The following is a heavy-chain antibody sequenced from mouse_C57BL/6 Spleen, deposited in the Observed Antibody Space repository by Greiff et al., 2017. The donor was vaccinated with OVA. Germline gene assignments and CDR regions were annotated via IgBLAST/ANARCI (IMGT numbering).Heavy chain of an antibody. J-gene: IGHJ2*01. CDR3: ARYPYYGNYFDY. Sequence: VKLVESGPELVRPGVSVKISCKGSGYTFTDYAMHWVKQSHAKSLEWIGVISTYYGDASYNQKFKDKATMTVDKSSSTAYMELARLTSEDSAVYYCARYPYYGNYFDYWGQGTTLTVSS. D-gene: IGHD2-1*01. CDR1: GYTFTDYA. V-gene: IGHV1-67*01. CDR2: ISTYYGDA.